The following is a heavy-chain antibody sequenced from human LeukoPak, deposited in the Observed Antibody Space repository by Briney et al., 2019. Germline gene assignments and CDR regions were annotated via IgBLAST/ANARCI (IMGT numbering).Heavy chain of an antibody. D-gene: IGHD2-2*02. CDR2: IYYSGST. CDR1: GGSISSYY. V-gene: IGHV4-59*08. CDR3: ARQIIVVVPAAIFVRLLGLDNWFDP. J-gene: IGHJ5*02. Sequence: SETLSLTCTVSGGSISSYYWSWIRQTPGKGLEWIGYIYYSGSTNFNPSLKSRVTISVDTSKNQFSLKLSSVTAADTAVYYCARQIIVVVPAAIFVRLLGLDNWFDPWGQGTLVTVSS.